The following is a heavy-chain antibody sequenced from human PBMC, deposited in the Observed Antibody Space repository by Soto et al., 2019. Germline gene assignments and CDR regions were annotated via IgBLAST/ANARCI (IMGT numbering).Heavy chain of an antibody. CDR2: IYHSGST. Sequence: TLSLTCAVSSDCISRGGYSWCWIRQPPGKGLEWIGYIYHSGSTYYNPSLTRRVTISVDRSKNQFSLKLSSVTAADTAVYYCARSLKYGSGSDYNVDYYYGMDGWGQGTTVTISS. V-gene: IGHV4-30-2*01. J-gene: IGHJ6*02. D-gene: IGHD3-10*01. CDR3: ARSLKYGSGSDYNVDYYYGMDG. CDR1: SDCISRGGYS.